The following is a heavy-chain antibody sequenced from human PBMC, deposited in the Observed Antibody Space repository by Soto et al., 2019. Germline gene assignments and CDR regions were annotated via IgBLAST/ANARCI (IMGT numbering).Heavy chain of an antibody. D-gene: IGHD4-4*01. CDR2: ISSSSSYI. V-gene: IGHV3-21*01. CDR1: GFTFSSYS. CDR3: ARDPDMTTAYYYYYGMDV. J-gene: IGHJ6*02. Sequence: PGGSLRLSCAASGFTFSSYSMNWVRQAPGKGLEWVSSISSSSSYIYYADSVKRRFTISRDNAKNSLYLQMNSLRAEDTAVYYCARDPDMTTAYYYYYGMDVWVQVTTVTVS.